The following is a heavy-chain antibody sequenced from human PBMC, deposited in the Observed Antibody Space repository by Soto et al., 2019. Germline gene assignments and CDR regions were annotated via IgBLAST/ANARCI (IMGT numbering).Heavy chain of an antibody. CDR3: AIEGPNTAFDI. V-gene: IGHV5-10-1*01. CDR2: IDPSDSYT. J-gene: IGHJ3*02. Sequence: PGDPLKLSCKGSVYSFTGYCISWVRQMPGKGLEWMWRIDPSDSYTNYSPSFQGHVTISADKSISTAYLQWSRLKASDTAMYYCAIEGPNTAFDIWGQGRMVKVSS. CDR1: VYSFTGYC.